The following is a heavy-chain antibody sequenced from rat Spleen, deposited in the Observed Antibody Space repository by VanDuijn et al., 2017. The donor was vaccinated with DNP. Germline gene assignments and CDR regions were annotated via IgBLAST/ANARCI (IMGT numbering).Heavy chain of an antibody. CDR1: GFTFSNYY. CDR3: ARGGDGYDY. Sequence: EVQLVESGGGLVQPGRSMKLSCAASGFTFSNYYMAWVRQAPTKGLEWVASISGGGGNTYYQDSVKGRFTISRDNAKSTLYLQMDSLRSEDTATYYCARGGDGYDYWGQGVMVTVSS. CDR2: ISGGGGNT. J-gene: IGHJ2*01. V-gene: IGHV5-25*01. D-gene: IGHD1-12*03.